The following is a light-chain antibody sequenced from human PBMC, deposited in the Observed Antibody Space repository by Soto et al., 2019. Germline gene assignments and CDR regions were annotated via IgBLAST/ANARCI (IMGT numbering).Light chain of an antibody. CDR3: QQYNKWPYT. CDR2: GTS. J-gene: IGKJ2*01. Sequence: IVMTQSPVALSVSPGESAALSCRASQSVGRNFAWYQQRPGQAPRVLIYGTSTRATGVPARFSGSGSEKDFTLTNSSLQSEDVAVYYCQQYNKWPYTFGQGTRLEI. CDR1: QSVGRN. V-gene: IGKV3-15*01.